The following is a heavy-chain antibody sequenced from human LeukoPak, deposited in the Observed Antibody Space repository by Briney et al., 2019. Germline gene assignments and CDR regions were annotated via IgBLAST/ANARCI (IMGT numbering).Heavy chain of an antibody. CDR1: GFTFSSYE. V-gene: IGHV3-48*03. CDR2: ISGSGSTI. CDR3: ARDRYYFGSGSYPWYFDL. D-gene: IGHD3-10*01. Sequence: GGSLRLSCAASGFTFSSYELNWVRQAPGKGLEWVSYISGSGSTIYYADSVKGRFTISRDNAKNSLYLQMNSLRAEDTAVYYCARDRYYFGSGSYPWYFDLWGRGTLVTVSS. J-gene: IGHJ2*01.